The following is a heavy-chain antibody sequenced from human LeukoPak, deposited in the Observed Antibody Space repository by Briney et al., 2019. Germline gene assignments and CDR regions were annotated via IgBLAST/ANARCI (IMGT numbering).Heavy chain of an antibody. J-gene: IGHJ4*02. Sequence: SGTLSLTCTVSGGSVSSSTYFWSWIRQPPGKGLEWIGYIYYSGRTSSDPSVKSRVTMSVDTSKNQFSLRLSSVTAADTAVYYCARDARLAAAGTFDYWGQGTLVTVSS. CDR1: GGSVSSSTYF. CDR2: IYYSGRT. V-gene: IGHV4-61*01. D-gene: IGHD6-13*01. CDR3: ARDARLAAAGTFDY.